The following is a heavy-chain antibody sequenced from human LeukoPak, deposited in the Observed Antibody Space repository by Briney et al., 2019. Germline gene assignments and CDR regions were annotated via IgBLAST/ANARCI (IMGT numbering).Heavy chain of an antibody. CDR2: INPNSGGT. Sequence: GASVKVSCKASGYTFTGYYIHWVRQAPGQGLELMGWINPNSGGTNYAQKFQGRVTMTRDTSITTAYMELSSLRYDDTAVYYCARGRSSTVTTGYFDQWGQGTLVTVSS. D-gene: IGHD4-17*01. CDR1: GYTFTGYY. J-gene: IGHJ4*02. CDR3: ARGRSSTVTTGYFDQ. V-gene: IGHV1-2*02.